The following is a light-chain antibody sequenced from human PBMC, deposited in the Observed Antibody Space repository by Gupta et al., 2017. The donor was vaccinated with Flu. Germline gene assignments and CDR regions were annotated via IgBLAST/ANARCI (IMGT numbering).Light chain of an antibody. V-gene: IGKV1-5*03. CDR2: KAS. Sequence: DIQMTQSPSTLSASVGDRVTITCRASQSISNWLAWYQQKPGKAPKLLIYKASSLQSGVPSRFSGSGSGTEFTLTISSRQPDDFATYYCQQYNSYSPYTFGQGTKLEIK. CDR3: QQYNSYSPYT. J-gene: IGKJ2*01. CDR1: QSISNW.